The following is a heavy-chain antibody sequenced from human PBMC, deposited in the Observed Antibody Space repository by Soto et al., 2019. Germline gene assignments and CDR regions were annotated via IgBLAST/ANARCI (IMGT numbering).Heavy chain of an antibody. CDR3: ARNVLGYCSSTSCISGMDV. V-gene: IGHV5-51*01. J-gene: IGHJ6*02. CDR1: GYRFTTYW. Sequence: GESLKISCQGSGYRFTTYWIGWVRQMPGKGLEWMGIISPGNSDTRYSPSFQGQVTISADKSISTAYLQWSSLKASDTAMYYCARNVLGYCSSTSCISGMDVWGQGTTVTVSS. D-gene: IGHD2-2*01. CDR2: ISPGNSDT.